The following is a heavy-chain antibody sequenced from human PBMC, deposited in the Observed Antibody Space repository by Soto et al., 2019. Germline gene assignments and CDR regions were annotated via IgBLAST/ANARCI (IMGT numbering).Heavy chain of an antibody. V-gene: IGHV1-8*01. Sequence: GASVQVSCKASGYTFTSYDINWVRQATGQGLEWMGWMNPNSGNTGYAQKFQGRVTMTRNTSISTAYMELSSLRSEDTAVYYCARIALYYCSGGSCAFDYWGQGTLVTVSS. CDR1: GYTFTSYD. CDR2: MNPNSGNT. J-gene: IGHJ4*02. D-gene: IGHD2-15*01. CDR3: ARIALYYCSGGSCAFDY.